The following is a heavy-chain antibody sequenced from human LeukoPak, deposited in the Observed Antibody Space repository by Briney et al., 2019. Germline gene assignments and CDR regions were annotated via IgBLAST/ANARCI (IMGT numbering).Heavy chain of an antibody. Sequence: SETLSLTCTVSGGSISSGDYYWSWIRQPPGKGLEWIGYIYYSGSTYYNPSLKSRVTISVDTSKNQFSLKLSSVTAADTAVYYCARVARGSGWFYFDYWGQGTLVTASS. J-gene: IGHJ4*02. V-gene: IGHV4-30-4*01. D-gene: IGHD6-19*01. CDR3: ARVARGSGWFYFDY. CDR1: GGSISSGDYY. CDR2: IYYSGST.